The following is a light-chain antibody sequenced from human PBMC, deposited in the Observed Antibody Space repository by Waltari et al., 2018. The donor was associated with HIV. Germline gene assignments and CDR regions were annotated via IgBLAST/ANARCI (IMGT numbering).Light chain of an antibody. V-gene: IGKV3-11*01. CDR3: LPRSNWPFFT. Sequence: EIVLTQSPATLSLSPVERATLSCRASESVTSFLAWYQQKPGQTPRLLLYDASSRAMGIPARCSGSGSGTDFTLTISSLEAEDFAVYYCLPRSNWPFFTGGPGTKVEIK. CDR1: ESVTSF. J-gene: IGKJ3*01. CDR2: DAS.